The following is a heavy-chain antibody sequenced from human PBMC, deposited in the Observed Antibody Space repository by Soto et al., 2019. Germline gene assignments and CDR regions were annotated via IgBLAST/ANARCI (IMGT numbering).Heavy chain of an antibody. CDR2: IYYSGST. D-gene: IGHD5-12*01. CDR1: GGSISSYY. J-gene: IGHJ4*02. Sequence: PSETLSLTCTVSGGSISSYYWSWIRQPPGKGLEWIGYIYYSGSTNYNPSLKSRVTISVDTSKNQFSLKLSSVTAADTAVYCCARDRGRDGYNSFDYWGQGTLVTVSS. CDR3: ARDRGRDGYNSFDY. V-gene: IGHV4-59*01.